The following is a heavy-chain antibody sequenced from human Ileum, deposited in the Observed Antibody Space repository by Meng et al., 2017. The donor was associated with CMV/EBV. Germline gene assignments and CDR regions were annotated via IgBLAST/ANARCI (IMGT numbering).Heavy chain of an antibody. V-gene: IGHV3-66*02. CDR1: GFTVSSNY. J-gene: IGHJ6*02. CDR2: IYSGGGST. CDR3: ARESAGFYSMDV. Sequence: GALRLSCAASGFTVSSNYMSWVRQAPGKGLEWVSVIYSGGGSTHYADPVKGRFTISRDNSKNTLYLQMNSLRAEDTAVYYCARESAGFYSMDVWGQGTTVTVSS. D-gene: IGHD2-21*01.